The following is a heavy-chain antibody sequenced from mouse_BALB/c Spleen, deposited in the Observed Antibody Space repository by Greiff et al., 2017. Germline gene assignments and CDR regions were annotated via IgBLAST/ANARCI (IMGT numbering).Heavy chain of an antibody. D-gene: IGHD2-12*01. Sequence: EVQLQESGPGLVKPSQSLSLTCTVTGYSITSDYAWNWIRQFPGNKLEWMGYISYSGSTSYNPSLKSRISITRDTSKNQFFLQLNSVTTEDTATYYCARSAYDVYFDYWGQGTTLTVSS. J-gene: IGHJ2*01. CDR3: ARSAYDVYFDY. V-gene: IGHV3-2*02. CDR2: ISYSGST. CDR1: GYSITSDYA.